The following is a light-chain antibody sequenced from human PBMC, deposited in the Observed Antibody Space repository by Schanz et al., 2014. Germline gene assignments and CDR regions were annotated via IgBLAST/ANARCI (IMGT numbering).Light chain of an antibody. V-gene: IGLV2-14*03. Sequence: QSALTQPRSVSGSPGQSVTLSCTGTSSDVGGYNYVSWYQHHPGKAPKLMIYDVNNRPSGVSNRFSGSKSGNTASLTISGLQAEDEADYYCSSYTSSSTWVFGGGTKLTVL. CDR2: DVN. CDR1: SSDVGGYNY. CDR3: SSYTSSSTWV. J-gene: IGLJ3*02.